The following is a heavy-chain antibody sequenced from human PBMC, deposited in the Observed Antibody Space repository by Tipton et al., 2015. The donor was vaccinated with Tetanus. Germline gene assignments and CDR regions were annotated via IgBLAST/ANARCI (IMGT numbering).Heavy chain of an antibody. D-gene: IGHD3-10*01. J-gene: IGHJ6*02. V-gene: IGHV3-23*04. CDR2: ISGIGGST. CDR1: GFTFDDYA. CDR3: ANSRAERNYYYYGMDV. Sequence: VQLVQSGGGLVQPGRSLRLSCAASGFTFDDYAMHWVRQAPGKGLEWVSAISGIGGSTYYADSVKGRFTISRDNSKNTLYLQMSSLRAEDTAVYYCANSRAERNYYYYGMDVWGQGTTVTVSS.